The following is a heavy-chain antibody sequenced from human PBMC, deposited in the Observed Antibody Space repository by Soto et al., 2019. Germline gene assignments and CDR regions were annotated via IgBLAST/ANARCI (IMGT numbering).Heavy chain of an antibody. D-gene: IGHD6-13*01. V-gene: IGHV4-34*01. CDR2: INHSGST. CDR3: ARGVGSSWYAGRGMDV. J-gene: IGHJ6*02. CDR1: GGSFSGYY. Sequence: VQLQQWGAGLLKPSETLSLTCAVYGGSFSGYYWSWIRQPPGKVLEWIGEINHSGSTNYNPSLKSRVTISVDTSKNQFSLKLSSVTAADTAVYYCARGVGSSWYAGRGMDVWGQGTTVTVSS.